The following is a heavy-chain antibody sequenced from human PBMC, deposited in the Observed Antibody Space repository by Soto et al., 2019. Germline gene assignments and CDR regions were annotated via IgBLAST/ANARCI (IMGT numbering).Heavy chain of an antibody. CDR2: IIPIFGTA. V-gene: IGHV1-69*13. D-gene: IGHD3-22*01. Sequence: SVKVSCKASGGTFSSYAISWVRQAPGQGLEWMGGIIPIFGTANYAQKFQGRVTITADESTSTAYMELSSLRSEDTAVYYCARPPTRAPIVVVTGGFAPWGQGTRVPFPS. CDR3: ARPPTRAPIVVVTGGFAP. J-gene: IGHJ5*02. CDR1: GGTFSSYA.